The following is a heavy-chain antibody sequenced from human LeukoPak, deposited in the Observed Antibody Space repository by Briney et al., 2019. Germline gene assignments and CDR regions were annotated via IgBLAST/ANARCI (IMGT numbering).Heavy chain of an antibody. CDR1: GFTFSDYG. CDR2: IWYDGSNK. CDR3: AREQYGSDDALDI. V-gene: IGHV3-33*01. Sequence: GGSLILSCAASGFTFSDYGMHWVRQAPGKGLEWVAVIWYDGSNKYYADSVKGGFTLSRDNSKNTLYLQMNSLRAEDTAVYYCAREQYGSDDALDIWGQGTMVTVSS. D-gene: IGHD3-10*01. J-gene: IGHJ3*02.